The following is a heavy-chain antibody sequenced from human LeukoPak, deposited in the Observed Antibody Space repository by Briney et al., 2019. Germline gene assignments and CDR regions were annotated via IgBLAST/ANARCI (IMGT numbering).Heavy chain of an antibody. CDR1: RFTFSHFA. Sequence: PGGSPTLSCVASRFTFSHFAMHWVRHAPGKGLEWVAVIWNDGSSRYYADSVKGRFTISRDNSRNTVYLQMNSLRVDDSAVYYCAKDAQRGFDYSNSLEYWGQGTLVTVSS. D-gene: IGHD4-11*01. CDR3: AKDAQRGFDYSNSLEY. V-gene: IGHV3-33*06. CDR2: IWNDGSSR. J-gene: IGHJ4*02.